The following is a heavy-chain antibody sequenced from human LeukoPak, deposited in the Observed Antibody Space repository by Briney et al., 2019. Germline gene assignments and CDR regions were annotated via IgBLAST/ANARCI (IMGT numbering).Heavy chain of an antibody. Sequence: PGESLRLSCEASGYTFTNHAMHWGRQAPPKGVVGVTLKYYDGDKTYYAESLQGRFTISRDNSKNKVYLEMESLRADDTAVYYCARDCQSTVTKFLVSWGQGTLVTVSS. J-gene: IGHJ4*02. CDR1: GYTFTNHA. V-gene: IGHV3-30*04. CDR2: KYYDGDKT. CDR3: ARDCQSTVTKFLVS. D-gene: IGHD4-17*01.